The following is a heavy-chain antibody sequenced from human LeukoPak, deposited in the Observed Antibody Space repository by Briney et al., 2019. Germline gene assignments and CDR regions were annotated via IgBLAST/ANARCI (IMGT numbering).Heavy chain of an antibody. Sequence: GGSLRLSCTASPDTFSLYGFHWVRQAPGKGLEWVANIKQDGSEKYYVDSVKGRFTISRDNAKKSLYLQMNSLRAEDTAVYYCARDRTAAYWGQGTLVTVSS. CDR2: IKQDGSEK. CDR1: PDTFSLYG. J-gene: IGHJ4*02. V-gene: IGHV3-7*01. CDR3: ARDRTAAY. D-gene: IGHD6-13*01.